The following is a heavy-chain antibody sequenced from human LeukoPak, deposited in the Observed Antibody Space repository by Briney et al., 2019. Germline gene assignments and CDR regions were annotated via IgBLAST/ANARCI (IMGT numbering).Heavy chain of an antibody. CDR3: AHNFDY. J-gene: IGHJ4*02. Sequence: GGSLRLSCAASGFTFSNYGMHWVRQAPGKGLEWVALIWHDGSQKNYADSVKGRFTISRDNPKNTLYLQMNSLRAEDAAIYYCAHNFDYWGQGTLVTVSS. V-gene: IGHV3-33*01. CDR1: GFTFSNYG. CDR2: IWHDGSQK.